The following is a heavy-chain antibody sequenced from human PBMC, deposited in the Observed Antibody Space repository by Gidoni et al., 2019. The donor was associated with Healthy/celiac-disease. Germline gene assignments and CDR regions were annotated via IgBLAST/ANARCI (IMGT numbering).Heavy chain of an antibody. Sequence: QVQLVESGGGVVQPGRSLRLSCSASGFTFSSYAMHWVRQAPGKGLEWVAVISYDGSNKYYADSVKGRFTISRDNSKNTLYLQMNSLRAEDTAVYYCASPRLRELPYYFDYWGQGTLVTVSS. CDR2: ISYDGSNK. V-gene: IGHV3-30-3*01. D-gene: IGHD1-26*01. CDR3: ASPRLRELPYYFDY. CDR1: GFTFSSYA. J-gene: IGHJ4*02.